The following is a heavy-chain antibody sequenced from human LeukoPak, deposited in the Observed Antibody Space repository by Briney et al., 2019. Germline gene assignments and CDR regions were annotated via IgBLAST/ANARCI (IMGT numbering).Heavy chain of an antibody. D-gene: IGHD3-10*01. CDR1: GFVFNSYA. CDR2: ISNDGGTK. CDR3: ARAMVWGVPFDY. J-gene: IGHJ4*02. V-gene: IGHV3-30-3*01. Sequence: GKSLRLSCAASGFVFNSYAMHWVRQAPGKGLEWMAVISNDGGTKHYAESEQGRITISRDNSKNTLYLQISSLRPEDTAVYFCARAMVWGVPFDYWGQGTLVIVSS.